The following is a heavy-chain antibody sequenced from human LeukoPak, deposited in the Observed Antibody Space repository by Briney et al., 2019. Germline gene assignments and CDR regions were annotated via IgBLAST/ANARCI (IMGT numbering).Heavy chain of an antibody. J-gene: IGHJ6*02. D-gene: IGHD2-15*01. CDR3: ANVVAATDYYYYGMDV. V-gene: IGHV3-21*01. Sequence: GGSLRLSCAASGFSFSSYSMNWVRQAPGKGLEWVSSISSSSSYIYYADSVKGRFTISRDNAKNSLYLQMNSLRAEDTAVYYCANVVAATDYYYYGMDVWGQGTTVTVSS. CDR2: ISSSSSYI. CDR1: GFSFSSYS.